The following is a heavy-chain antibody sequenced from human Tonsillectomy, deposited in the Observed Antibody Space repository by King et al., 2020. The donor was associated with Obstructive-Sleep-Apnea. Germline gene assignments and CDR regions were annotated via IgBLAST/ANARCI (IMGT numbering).Heavy chain of an antibody. V-gene: IGHV3-23*04. Sequence: VQLVESGGGLVQPGGSLRLSCAASGFTFSSYAMSWVRQAPGKVLEWGSAISGSGGSKYYADSVKGRFTISRDNSKNTLYLQMNSLRAEDTAVYYCAKDKGGGQLEPNPEFDYWGQGNLVTVSP. CDR3: AKDKGGGQLEPNPEFDY. J-gene: IGHJ4*02. CDR1: GFTFSSYA. D-gene: IGHD1-1*01. CDR2: ISGSGGSK.